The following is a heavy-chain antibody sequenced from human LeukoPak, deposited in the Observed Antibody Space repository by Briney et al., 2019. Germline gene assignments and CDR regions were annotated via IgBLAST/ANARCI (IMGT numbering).Heavy chain of an antibody. CDR2: ISWNSGSI. V-gene: IGHV3-9*01. D-gene: IGHD3-10*01. Sequence: GGSLRLSCAASGFTFSSYAMSWVRQAPGKGLEWVSGISWNSGSIGYADSVKGRFTISRDNAKNSLYLQMNSLRAEDTALYYCAKDIGMSYYYYYGMDVWGQGTTVTVSS. CDR1: GFTFSSYA. J-gene: IGHJ6*02. CDR3: AKDIGMSYYYYYGMDV.